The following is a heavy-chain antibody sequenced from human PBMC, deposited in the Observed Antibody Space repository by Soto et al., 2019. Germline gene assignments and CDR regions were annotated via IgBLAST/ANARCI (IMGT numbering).Heavy chain of an antibody. CDR3: AKVSSSYYYDSSGYPDDAFDI. CDR2: ISGSGGST. V-gene: IGHV3-23*01. Sequence: GGSLRLSCAASGFTFSSYAMSWVRQAPGKGLEWVSAISGSGGSTYYADSVKGRFTISRDNSKNTLYLQMNSLRAEDTAVYYCAKVSSSYYYDSSGYPDDAFDIWGQGTMVTVSS. J-gene: IGHJ3*02. D-gene: IGHD3-22*01. CDR1: GFTFSSYA.